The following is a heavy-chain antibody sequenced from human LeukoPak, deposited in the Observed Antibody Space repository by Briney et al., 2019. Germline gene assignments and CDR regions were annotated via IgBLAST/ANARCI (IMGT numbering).Heavy chain of an antibody. D-gene: IGHD6-19*01. Sequence: GGSLRLSCAASGFTFSNAWMNWVRQAPGKGLEWVAVIWYDGSNKYYADSVKGRFTISRDNSKNTLYLQMNSLRAEDTAVYYCARDIVPAVAGIDYWGQGTLVTVSS. CDR3: ARDIVPAVAGIDY. CDR2: IWYDGSNK. J-gene: IGHJ4*02. V-gene: IGHV3-33*08. CDR1: GFTFSNAW.